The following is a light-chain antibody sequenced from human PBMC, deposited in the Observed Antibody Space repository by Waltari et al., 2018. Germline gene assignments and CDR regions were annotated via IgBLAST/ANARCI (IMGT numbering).Light chain of an antibody. CDR3: SSYTSSSGV. J-gene: IGLJ1*01. Sequence: QSALTQPASVSGSPGQSITISCPGTSRDVGGYHYVSWYQQHPGKAPKLMIYDVSNRPSGVSNRFSGSKSGNTASLTISGLQAEDEADYYCSSYTSSSGVFGTGTKVTVL. V-gene: IGLV2-14*01. CDR2: DVS. CDR1: SRDVGGYHY.